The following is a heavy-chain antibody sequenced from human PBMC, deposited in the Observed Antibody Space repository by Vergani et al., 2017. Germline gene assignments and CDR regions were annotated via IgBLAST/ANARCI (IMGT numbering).Heavy chain of an antibody. V-gene: IGHV1-69*17. CDR1: GGTFSSYA. J-gene: IGHJ4*02. CDR3: ARDLLPDYYDSSGYYYGGFDY. Sequence: QVQLVQSGAEVKKPGTSVKVSCKASGGTFSSYAISWVRQAPGQGLEWMGGIIPIFGIANYAQKFQGRVTITADKSTSTAYMELSSLRSEDTAVYYCARDLLPDYYDSSGYYYGGFDYWGQGTLVTVSS. D-gene: IGHD3-22*01. CDR2: IIPIFGIA.